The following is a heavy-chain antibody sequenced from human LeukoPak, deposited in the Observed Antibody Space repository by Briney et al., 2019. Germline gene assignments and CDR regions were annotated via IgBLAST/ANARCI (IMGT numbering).Heavy chain of an antibody. V-gene: IGHV3-30*02. CDR2: IRYDGSNK. Sequence: GGSLRLSCAASAFTFSTYLHWVRQAPGKGLEWVAFIRYDGSNKYYADSVKGRFTISRDNSKNTLYLQMNSLRAEDTAVYYCAKDPDYWGQGTLVTVSS. J-gene: IGHJ4*02. CDR3: AKDPDY. CDR1: AFTFSTY.